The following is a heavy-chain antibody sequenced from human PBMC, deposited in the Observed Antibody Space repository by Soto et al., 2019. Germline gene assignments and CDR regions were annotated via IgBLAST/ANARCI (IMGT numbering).Heavy chain of an antibody. CDR1: GGTFSSYA. CDR3: ASNTRTIAVAGRGGSYYGMDV. Sequence: QVQLVQSGAEVKKPGSSVKVSCKASGGTFSSYAISWVRQAPGQGLEWMGGIIPIFATANYAQKFQGRVTITADESTSTAYMELSSLRSEDTAVYYCASNTRTIAVAGRGGSYYGMDVWGQGTTVTVSS. D-gene: IGHD6-19*01. CDR2: IIPIFATA. V-gene: IGHV1-69*01. J-gene: IGHJ6*02.